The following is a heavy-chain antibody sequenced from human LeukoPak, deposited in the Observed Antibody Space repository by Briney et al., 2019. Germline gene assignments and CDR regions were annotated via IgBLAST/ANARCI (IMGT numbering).Heavy chain of an antibody. CDR3: ARDDRRYIDWRRYYYGMDV. CDR2: INPSGGST. CDR1: GYTFTSYY. D-gene: IGHD3-9*01. Sequence: GASVKVSCKASGYTFTSYYMHWVRQAPGQGLEWMGIINPSGGSTSYAQKFQGRVTMTRDTSTGTVYMELSSLRSEDTAVYYCARDDRRYIDWRRYYYGMDVWGQGTTVTVSS. J-gene: IGHJ6*02. V-gene: IGHV1-46*01.